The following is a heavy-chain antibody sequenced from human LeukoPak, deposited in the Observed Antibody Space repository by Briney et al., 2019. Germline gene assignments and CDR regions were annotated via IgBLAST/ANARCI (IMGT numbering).Heavy chain of an antibody. J-gene: IGHJ4*02. CDR3: ARAWHYYDSSGLIFDY. CDR1: GGTFSSYA. D-gene: IGHD3-22*01. Sequence: ASVKVSCKASGGTFSSYAISWVRQAPGQGLEWMGGIIPIFGTANYAQKFQGRVAITEDESTSTAYMELSSLRSEDTAVYYCARAWHYYDSSGLIFDYWGQGTLVTVSS. CDR2: IIPIFGTA. V-gene: IGHV1-69*13.